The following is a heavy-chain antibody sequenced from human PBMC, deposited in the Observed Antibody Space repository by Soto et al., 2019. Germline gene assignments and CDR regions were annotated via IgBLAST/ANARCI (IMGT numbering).Heavy chain of an antibody. Sequence: EVQLVESGGGLVQLGGSLRLSCAAPGFTSSSSAIPWVRQVTGKGLEWVSAIGTAGDAYYPNSVKGRFTISRENAKNSLYLQMNSLRAGDTAVYYCARAFITGVLDYWGQGTLVTVSS. CDR1: GFTSSSSA. J-gene: IGHJ4*02. CDR3: ARAFITGVLDY. V-gene: IGHV3-13*04. D-gene: IGHD3-10*01. CDR2: IGTAGDA.